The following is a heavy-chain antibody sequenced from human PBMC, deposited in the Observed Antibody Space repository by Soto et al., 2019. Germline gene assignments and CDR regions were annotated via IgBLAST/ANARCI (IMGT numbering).Heavy chain of an antibody. Sequence: PSDTLSLTCTVSDGSISTSSYYWGWIRQSPGKGLEWIGTIFYTGRTYYNPSLESRVTLSVDTSKNQFSLHLTSVTAADTAVYYCTRHHPHHYDSSGYFDYWGQGTLVTVS. CDR3: TRHHPHHYDSSGYFDY. J-gene: IGHJ4*02. CDR2: IFYTGRT. CDR1: DGSISTSSYY. V-gene: IGHV4-39*01. D-gene: IGHD3-22*01.